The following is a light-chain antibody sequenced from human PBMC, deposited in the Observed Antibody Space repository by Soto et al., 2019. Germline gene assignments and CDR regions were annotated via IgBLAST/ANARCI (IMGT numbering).Light chain of an antibody. CDR1: QSVSTN. Sequence: EIVMTQSPATLSVFPGERATLSCRASQSVSTNLAWYQQKPGQAPRLLIYGASARATGIPARFSGSGSGTEFTLTISSLQSEDFEVYYCHQYNNWPPYTFGQGTKLEIK. V-gene: IGKV3-15*01. CDR3: HQYNNWPPYT. J-gene: IGKJ2*01. CDR2: GAS.